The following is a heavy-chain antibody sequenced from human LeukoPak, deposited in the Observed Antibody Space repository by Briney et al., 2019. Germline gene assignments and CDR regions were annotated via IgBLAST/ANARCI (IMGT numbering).Heavy chain of an antibody. D-gene: IGHD5-12*01. CDR3: AKDREGLSSGYDLEYFDY. Sequence: GGSLRLSCAASGFTFSSYAMNWVRQAPGKGLEWVSTISGSGGTTYYADYVKGRFTISRDNSKNTLFLQMNSLRAEDTAIYYCAKDREGLSSGYDLEYFDYWGQGTLVTVSS. J-gene: IGHJ4*02. CDR1: GFTFSSYA. V-gene: IGHV3-23*01. CDR2: ISGSGGTT.